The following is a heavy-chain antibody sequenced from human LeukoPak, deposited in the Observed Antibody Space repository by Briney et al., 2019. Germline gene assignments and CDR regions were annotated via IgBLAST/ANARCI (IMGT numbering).Heavy chain of an antibody. CDR2: ISSSSSYI. CDR1: GFTFSSYS. Sequence: GGSLRLSCAAYGFTFSSYSMNWVRQAPGKGLEWVSSISSSSSYIYYADSVKGRFTISRDNAKNSLYLQMNSLRAEDTAVYYCARGSGRTHFDYWGQGTLVTVSS. V-gene: IGHV3-21*01. D-gene: IGHD3-3*01. J-gene: IGHJ4*02. CDR3: ARGSGRTHFDY.